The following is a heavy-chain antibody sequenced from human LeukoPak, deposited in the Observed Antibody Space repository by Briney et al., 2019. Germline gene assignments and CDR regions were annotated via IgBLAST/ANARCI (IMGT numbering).Heavy chain of an antibody. CDR3: ARGQGFIAAAGNNWFDP. CDR1: GFTFSSYE. Sequence: QSGGSLRLSCAASGFTFSSYEMNWVRQAPGKGLEWVSYISSSGNTIYYADSVKGRFTISRDNAKNSLYLQMNSLRAEDTAVYYCARGQGFIAAAGNNWFDPWGQGTLVTVSS. V-gene: IGHV3-48*03. CDR2: ISSSGNTI. J-gene: IGHJ5*02. D-gene: IGHD6-13*01.